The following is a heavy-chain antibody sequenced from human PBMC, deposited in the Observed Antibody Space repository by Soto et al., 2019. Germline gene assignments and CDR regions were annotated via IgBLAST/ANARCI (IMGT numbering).Heavy chain of an antibody. CDR3: TKYQDYVWGSSAFDI. D-gene: IGHD3-16*01. CDR1: GFTFSSYA. CDR2: ISGSGGST. V-gene: IGHV3-23*01. Sequence: EVQLLESGGDLVQPGGSLRLSCAASGFTFSSYALTWVRQPPGKGLEWVSGISGSGGSTYYADSVKGRFTISRDNSKNTLYLQMNNLGAEDTAVYYCTKYQDYVWGSSAFDIWGQGTMVTVSS. J-gene: IGHJ3*02.